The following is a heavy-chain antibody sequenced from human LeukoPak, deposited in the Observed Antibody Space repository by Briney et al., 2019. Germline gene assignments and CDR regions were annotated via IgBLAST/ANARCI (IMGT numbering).Heavy chain of an antibody. CDR1: GDSMSTYY. Sequence: SETLSLTCSVSGDSMSTYYWSWIRQPPGKGLEWIGYIYYSGSTNYNSSLKSRVTISLDTSKNQFSLKLSSVTAADTAVYYCARHGTYNSGWHHFDYWGQGTLVTVSS. CDR3: ARHGTYNSGWHHFDY. D-gene: IGHD6-19*01. J-gene: IGHJ4*02. CDR2: IYYSGST. V-gene: IGHV4-59*08.